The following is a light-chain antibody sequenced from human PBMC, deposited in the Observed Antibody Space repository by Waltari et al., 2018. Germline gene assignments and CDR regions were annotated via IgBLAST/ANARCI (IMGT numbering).Light chain of an antibody. CDR1: QNIDIF. CDR3: QQYDNLPPA. V-gene: IGKV1-33*01. J-gene: IGKJ4*01. Sequence: DVHVAQSPTSRSADVGDGVTITCLASQNIDIFLNWYQQTPGKAPKLLISDASNLETGVPTRFSASGSGRHFTLTITNLHPDDIATYYCQQYDNLPPAFGGGTKVEIK. CDR2: DAS.